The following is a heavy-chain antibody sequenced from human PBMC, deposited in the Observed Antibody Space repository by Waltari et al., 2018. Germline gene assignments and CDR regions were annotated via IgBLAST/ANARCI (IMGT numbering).Heavy chain of an antibody. CDR1: GGSITGYY. V-gene: IGHV4-59*01. J-gene: IGHJ4*02. CDR3: AREIYGGNSRPYDY. Sequence: QVQLQESGPGLVKPSETLSLTCTVSGGSITGYYWSWIRQPPGKGLEWIGHIYYNGNTEYKPSLKRRVNISVDTSKKQFSLKLSSVTAADTAVYYCAREIYGGNSRPYDYWGQGTLVTVSS. CDR2: IYYNGNT. D-gene: IGHD4-17*01.